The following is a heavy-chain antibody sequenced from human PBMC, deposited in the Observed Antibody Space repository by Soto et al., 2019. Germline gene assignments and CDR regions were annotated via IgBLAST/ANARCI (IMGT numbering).Heavy chain of an antibody. CDR3: ARERKSSGWYSPGSWFDP. CDR2: INPSGGST. D-gene: IGHD6-19*01. CDR1: GYTFTSYY. J-gene: IGHJ5*02. Sequence: ASVKVSCKASGYTFTSYYMHWVRQAPGQGLEWMGIINPSGGSTSYAQKFQGRVTMTRDTSTSTVHMELSSLRSEDTAVYYCARERKSSGWYSPGSWFDPWGQGTLVTVSS. V-gene: IGHV1-46*01.